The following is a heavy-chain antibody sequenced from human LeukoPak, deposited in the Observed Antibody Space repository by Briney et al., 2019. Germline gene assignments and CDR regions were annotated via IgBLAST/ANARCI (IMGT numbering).Heavy chain of an antibody. D-gene: IGHD5-24*01. CDR2: IYYSGNT. J-gene: IGHJ4*02. CDR3: ARGDGYHRF. V-gene: IGHV4-61*01. Sequence: SQTLSLTCTVSGGSISSGSYYWSWIRQPPGKGLEWIGNIYYSGNTNYNPSLKSRVTMSVDTSKGQFSLKVTSVTAADTAVYYCARGDGYHRFWGQGTLVTVSS. CDR1: GGSISSGSYY.